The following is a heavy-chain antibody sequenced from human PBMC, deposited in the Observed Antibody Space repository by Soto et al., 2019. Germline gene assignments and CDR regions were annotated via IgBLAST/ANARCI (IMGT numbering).Heavy chain of an antibody. CDR1: GGSISSYY. CDR3: ARGYYYDSSGYYGNAFDI. V-gene: IGHV4-59*01. J-gene: IGHJ3*02. D-gene: IGHD3-22*01. Sequence: PSETLSLTCTVSGGSISSYYWSWIRQPPGKGLEWIGHIYYSGSTNYNPSLKSRVTISVDTSKNQFSLKLSSVTAADTAVYYCARGYYYDSSGYYGNAFDIWGQGTMVTVSS. CDR2: IYYSGST.